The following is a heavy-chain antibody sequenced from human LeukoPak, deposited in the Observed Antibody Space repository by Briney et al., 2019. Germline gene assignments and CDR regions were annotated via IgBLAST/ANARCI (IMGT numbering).Heavy chain of an antibody. CDR2: ISHDGSIK. CDR1: GFTFSGYG. J-gene: IGHJ4*02. V-gene: IGHV3-30*03. CDR3: ARDLGYGDYEDRFDY. D-gene: IGHD4-17*01. Sequence: GRSLRLSCAASGFTFSGYGMRWVRQAPGKGLEWVAFISHDGSIKYYADSVKGRFTISRHNSKNTLYLQTNSLRPEGTAVYYCARDLGYGDYEDRFDYWGEGTLVTVSS.